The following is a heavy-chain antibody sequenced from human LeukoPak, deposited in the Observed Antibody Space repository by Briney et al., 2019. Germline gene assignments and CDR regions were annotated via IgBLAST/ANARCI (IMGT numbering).Heavy chain of an antibody. CDR2: VYYSGST. J-gene: IGHJ4*02. V-gene: IGHV4-59*01. CDR3: ARVDYDTSGYFDY. CDR1: GGSISTYY. Sequence: SETLSLTCTVSGGSISTYYWCWIRQPPGKGLEWIGYVYYSGSTNYNPSLKSRVTISVDTSKNQFSLKLSSVTAADTAVYYCARVDYDTSGYFDYWGQGTLVTVSS. D-gene: IGHD3-22*01.